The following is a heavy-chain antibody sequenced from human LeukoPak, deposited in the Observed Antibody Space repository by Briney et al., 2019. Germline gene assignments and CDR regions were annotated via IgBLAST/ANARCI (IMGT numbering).Heavy chain of an antibody. J-gene: IGHJ4*02. CDR2: IYYSGST. CDR3: ARDLIAVAGTCFDY. D-gene: IGHD6-19*01. V-gene: IGHV4-39*02. Sequence: SETLSLTCTVSGGSISSSSYYWGWIRQPPGKGLEWIGSIYYSGSTYYNPSLKSRVTISVDTSKNQFSLKLSSVTAADTAVYYGARDLIAVAGTCFDYWGQGTLVTVSS. CDR1: GGSISSSSYY.